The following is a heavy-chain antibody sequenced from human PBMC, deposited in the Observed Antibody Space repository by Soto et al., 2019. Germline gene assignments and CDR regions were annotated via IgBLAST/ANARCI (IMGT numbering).Heavy chain of an antibody. CDR1: AFTFRSYA. V-gene: IGHV3-23*01. CDR2: ITASADTT. Sequence: EEQLLESGGGLVRPGGSLRLSCAASAFTFRSYAMSWVRQAPGKGLEWVSAITASADTTYYADSVKGLFTISRDNSKNTLYLRLNSLRAEDTAVYYCAKVRPLRDCTSTSFLGAFDIWGQGTMVTVSS. CDR3: AKVRPLRDCTSTSFLGAFDI. J-gene: IGHJ3*02. D-gene: IGHD2-2*01.